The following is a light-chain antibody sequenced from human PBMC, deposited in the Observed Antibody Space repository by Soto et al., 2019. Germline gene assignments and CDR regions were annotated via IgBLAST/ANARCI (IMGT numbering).Light chain of an antibody. Sequence: ALNNPASGNRVHRDGSSIIKKSTSSDGGGYNYVSWYQHHPGKAPKLIIYDVSNRPSGVSIRFSGSKSDNTASLTISGLQPEDEADYHCSSYTTSNTRQIVFGTGTKVTVL. CDR1: SSDGGGYNY. J-gene: IGLJ1*01. CDR3: SSYTTSNTRQIV. V-gene: IGLV2-14*03. CDR2: DVS.